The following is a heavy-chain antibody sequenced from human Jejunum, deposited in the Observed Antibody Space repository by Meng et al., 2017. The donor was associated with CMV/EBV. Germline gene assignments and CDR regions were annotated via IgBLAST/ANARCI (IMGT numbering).Heavy chain of an antibody. J-gene: IGHJ6*02. CDR1: A. CDR3: ATPSDPSLYYDFWSGYYGMDV. Sequence: AMTWVRQAPGSGLEWVSTIWVGADSTCYADSVEGQFTICRDNSTNTLYLQMNSLRAEDTAVYYCATPSDPSLYYDFWSGYYGMDVWGQGTTVTVSS. D-gene: IGHD3-3*01. CDR2: IWVGADST. V-gene: IGHV3-23*01.